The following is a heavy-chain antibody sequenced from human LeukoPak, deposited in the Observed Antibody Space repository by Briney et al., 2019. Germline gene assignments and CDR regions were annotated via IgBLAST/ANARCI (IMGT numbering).Heavy chain of an antibody. CDR2: IRYDGSNK. J-gene: IGHJ4*02. CDR1: GFTFSSYG. D-gene: IGHD3-22*01. V-gene: IGHV3-30*02. Sequence: PGGSLRLSCAASGFTFSSYGMHWVRQAPGKGLEWVAFIRYDGSNKYYADSVKGRFTISRDNSKNTLYLQMNSLRAEDTAVYYCARAGDSSGYPDSWGQGTLVTVSS. CDR3: ARAGDSSGYPDS.